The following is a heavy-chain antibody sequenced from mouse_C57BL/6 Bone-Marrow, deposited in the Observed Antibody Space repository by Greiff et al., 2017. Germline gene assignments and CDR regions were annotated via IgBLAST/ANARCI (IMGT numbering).Heavy chain of an antibody. CDR3: AREKENYYGSRTWYFDV. J-gene: IGHJ1*03. Sequence: QVQLQQSGPELVKPGASVKISCKASGYAFSSSWMNWVKQRPGKGLAWIGRIYPGDGDTNYNGKFKGKATLTADKSSSTAYMQLSSLTSEDSAVYFCAREKENYYGSRTWYFDVWGTGTTVTVSS. D-gene: IGHD1-1*01. CDR2: IYPGDGDT. CDR1: GYAFSSSW. V-gene: IGHV1-82*01.